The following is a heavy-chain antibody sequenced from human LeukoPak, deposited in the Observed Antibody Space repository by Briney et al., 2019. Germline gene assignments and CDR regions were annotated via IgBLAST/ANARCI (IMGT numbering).Heavy chain of an antibody. CDR3: ARGARVDTAMADLDY. CDR2: INPTSGGT. J-gene: IGHJ4*02. V-gene: IGHV1-2*06. Sequence: GASVKVSCKASGYTFTGYYMHWVRQAPAQGLEWMGRINPTSGGTNYAQKFQGRVTMTRDTSISTAYMELSRLRSDDTAVYYCARGARVDTAMADLDYWGQGSLVTVSS. D-gene: IGHD5-18*01. CDR1: GYTFTGYY.